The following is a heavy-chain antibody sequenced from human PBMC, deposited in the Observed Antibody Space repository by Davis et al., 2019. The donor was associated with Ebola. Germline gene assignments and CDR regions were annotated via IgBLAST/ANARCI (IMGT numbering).Heavy chain of an antibody. CDR2: MNPNSGNT. CDR1: GYTFTNYY. CDR3: ARGSRTLDI. V-gene: IGHV1-8*02. J-gene: IGHJ3*02. D-gene: IGHD3/OR15-3a*01. Sequence: ASVKVSCKASGYTFTNYYMHWVRQATGQGLEWMGWMNPNSGNTGYAQKFQGRVTMTRNTSISTAYMELSSLRSEDTAVYYCARGSRTLDIWGQGTVVTVSS.